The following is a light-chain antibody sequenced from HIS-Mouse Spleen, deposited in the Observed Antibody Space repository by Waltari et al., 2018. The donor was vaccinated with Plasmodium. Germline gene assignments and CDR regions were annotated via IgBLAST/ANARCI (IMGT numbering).Light chain of an antibody. V-gene: IGLV2-23*01. CDR2: EGS. Sequence: QSALTQPASVSGSPGQSIPISCPGTSSDFGRYNLVSWYQQHPGKAPKLMIYEGSKRPSGVSNRFSGSKSGNTASLTISGLQAEDEADYYCCSYAGSSTLVFGGGTKLTVL. CDR3: CSYAGSSTLV. J-gene: IGLJ2*01. CDR1: SSDFGRYNL.